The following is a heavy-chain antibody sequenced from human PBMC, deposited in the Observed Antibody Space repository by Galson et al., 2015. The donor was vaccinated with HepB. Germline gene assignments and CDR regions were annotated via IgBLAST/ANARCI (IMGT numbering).Heavy chain of an antibody. CDR2: ISSSGSTI. V-gene: IGHV3-48*02. Sequence: SLRLSCAASGFTFSSFNMNWVRQAPGKGPEWVSYISSSGSTIYHADSVKGRFTISRDNAKNSLYLQMNSLRDEDTAVYYCARDGSTVVSETVLYYYYYGMDVWGHGTTVTVSS. CDR3: ARDGSTVVSETVLYYYYYGMDV. J-gene: IGHJ6*02. D-gene: IGHD4-23*01. CDR1: GFTFSSFN.